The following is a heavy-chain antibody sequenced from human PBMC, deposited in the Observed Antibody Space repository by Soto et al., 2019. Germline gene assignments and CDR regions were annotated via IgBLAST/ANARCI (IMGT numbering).Heavy chain of an antibody. CDR3: ARGQGGYDFWSGYSWYYYGMDV. CDR1: GGSISSGGYS. J-gene: IGHJ6*02. D-gene: IGHD3-3*01. V-gene: IGHV4-30-2*01. CDR2: IYHSGST. Sequence: KPSETLSLTCAVSGGSISSGGYSWSWIRQPPGKGLEWIGYIYHSGSTYYNPSLKSRVTISVDRSKNQFSLKLSSVTAADTAVYYCARGQGGYDFWSGYSWYYYGMDVWGQGTTVTVS.